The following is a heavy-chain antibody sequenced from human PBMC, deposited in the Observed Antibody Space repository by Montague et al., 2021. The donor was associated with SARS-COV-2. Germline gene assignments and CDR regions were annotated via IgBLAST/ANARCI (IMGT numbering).Heavy chain of an antibody. CDR3: ARSRENYNILTGYPYYFDY. J-gene: IGHJ4*02. D-gene: IGHD3-9*01. CDR2: IYYSGST. Sequence: SETLSLTCTVSGGSISSYYWNWIRQPPGKGLEWIAYIYYSGSTNYTPSLKSRVTISVDTSKNQFSLKLSSVTAADTAVYYCARSRENYNILTGYPYYFDYWGQGTLVTVSS. CDR1: GGSISSYY. V-gene: IGHV4-59*01.